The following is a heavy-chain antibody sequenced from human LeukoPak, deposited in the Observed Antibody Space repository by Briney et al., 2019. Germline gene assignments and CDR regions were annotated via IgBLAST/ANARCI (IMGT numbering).Heavy chain of an antibody. Sequence: SETLSLTCAVSGGSISSNNWWGWVRQPPGKGLEWIGEIYHSGSPNYNPSLKSRVTISVDKSRNHFSLNLSSETAADTAVYYCARVNINNWHSCDYWGQGTLVTVSS. J-gene: IGHJ4*02. CDR2: IYHSGSP. V-gene: IGHV4-4*02. CDR1: GGSISSNNW. D-gene: IGHD1-1*01. CDR3: ARVNINNWHSCDY.